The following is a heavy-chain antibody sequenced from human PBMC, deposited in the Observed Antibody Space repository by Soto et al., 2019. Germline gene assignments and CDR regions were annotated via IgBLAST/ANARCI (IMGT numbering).Heavy chain of an antibody. J-gene: IGHJ4*02. CDR1: GGSISSGDYY. D-gene: IGHD3-22*01. CDR2: IYYSGST. Sequence: SETLSLTCTVSGGSISSGDYYWSWIRQPPGKGLEWIGYIYYSGSTYYNPSLKSRVTISVDTSKNQFSLKLSSVTAADTAVYYCARLLVVINLADYWGQGTLVTVSS. CDR3: ARLLVVINLADY. V-gene: IGHV4-30-4*01.